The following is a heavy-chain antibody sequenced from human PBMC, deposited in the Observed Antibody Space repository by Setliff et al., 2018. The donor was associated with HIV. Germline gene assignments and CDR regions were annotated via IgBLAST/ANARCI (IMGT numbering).Heavy chain of an antibody. D-gene: IGHD5-12*01. CDR3: ARWGDGYNSYDS. CDR1: GGSISSSNW. V-gene: IGHV4-4*02. J-gene: IGHJ4*02. Sequence: PSETLSLTCAVSGGSISSSNWWSWVRQPSGKGLEWIGEIYHSGSTNYNPSLKSRVTISVDKSKNQFSLKLSSVTAADTPVYYCARWGDGYNSYDSWGQGTLVTVSS. CDR2: IYHSGST.